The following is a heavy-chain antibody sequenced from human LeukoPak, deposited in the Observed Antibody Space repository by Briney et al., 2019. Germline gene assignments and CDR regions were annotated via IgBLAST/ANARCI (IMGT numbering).Heavy chain of an antibody. D-gene: IGHD3-10*01. J-gene: IGHJ4*02. CDR1: GGSISTIYYY. CDR2: IYYTGST. CDR3: ASRTARGVYFDY. Sequence: SETLSLTCTVSGGSISTIYYYWGWIRQPPGKGLEWIGAIYYTGSTSYNPSLKSRVAISVDTSKNQFSLNVSSVTVADTPVYYCASRTARGVYFDYWGLGTLVTVSS. V-gene: IGHV4-39*01.